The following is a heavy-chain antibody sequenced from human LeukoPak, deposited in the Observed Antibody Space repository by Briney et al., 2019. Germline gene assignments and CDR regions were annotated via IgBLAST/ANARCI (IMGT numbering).Heavy chain of an antibody. CDR2: IIPIFGTA. D-gene: IGHD3-16*01. Sequence: ASVKVSCKASGGTFSSYAIGWVRQAPGQGLEWMGGIIPIFGTANYAQKFQGRVTITADESTSTAYMELSRLRSDDTAVYYCARPSVGDPHLPDNYWGQGTLVTVSS. J-gene: IGHJ4*02. CDR3: ARPSVGDPHLPDNY. V-gene: IGHV1-69*13. CDR1: GGTFSSYA.